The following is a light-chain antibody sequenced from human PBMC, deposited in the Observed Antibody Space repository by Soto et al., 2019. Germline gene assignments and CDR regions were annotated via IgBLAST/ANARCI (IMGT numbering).Light chain of an antibody. J-gene: IGKJ2*01. Sequence: EIVMTQSPATLSVSLGERATLSCRASQSVSSNLAWYQLKPGQAPRLLIYGASTRATGIPARFSGSGSGTEFTLTISSLQSEDFAVYYCQQYNNWPPYTFGQGTQLEIK. CDR1: QSVSSN. CDR2: GAS. V-gene: IGKV3-15*01. CDR3: QQYNNWPPYT.